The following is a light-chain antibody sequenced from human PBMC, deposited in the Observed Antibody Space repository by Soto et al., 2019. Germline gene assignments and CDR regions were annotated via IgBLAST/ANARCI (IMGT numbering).Light chain of an antibody. Sequence: DIQMTQSPSTLSASVGDRVTITCRAGQSINNWLAWYQQKPGKAPKLLIYKTSDLETGVPSRFSGSGSGTEFTLTISSLQPDDFATYYCQQYMSYPYIFGQGTKLEIK. CDR1: QSINNW. CDR3: QQYMSYPYI. V-gene: IGKV1-5*03. J-gene: IGKJ2*01. CDR2: KTS.